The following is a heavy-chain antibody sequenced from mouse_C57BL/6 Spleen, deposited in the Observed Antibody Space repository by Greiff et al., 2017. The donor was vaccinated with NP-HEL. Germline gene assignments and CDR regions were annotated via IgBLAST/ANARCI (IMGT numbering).Heavy chain of an antibody. CDR2: IDPEDGET. CDR1: GFNIKDYY. D-gene: IGHD1-1*01. V-gene: IGHV14-2*01. CDR3: ARGYGRSYPRDD. Sequence: EVQLQQSGAELVKPGASVKLSCTASGFNIKDYYMHWVKQRTEQGLEWIGRIDPEDGETKYAPKFQGKATITADTSSNTAYLPLHSLPSEDTAVYYCARGYGRSYPRDDWGQGTTLTVSS. J-gene: IGHJ2*01.